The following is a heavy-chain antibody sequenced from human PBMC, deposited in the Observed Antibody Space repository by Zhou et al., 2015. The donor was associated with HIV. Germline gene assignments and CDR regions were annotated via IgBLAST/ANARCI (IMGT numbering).Heavy chain of an antibody. Sequence: QVQLVQSGAEVKKPGASVKVSCKASGYTFTGYYMHWVRQAPGQGLEWMGWINPNSGGTNYAQKFQGRVTMTRDTSISTAYMELSRLRSDDTAVYYCARWALEMATRNSGLRDAFDIWGQGDNGHRLF. CDR3: ARWALEMATRNSGLRDAFDI. J-gene: IGHJ3*02. V-gene: IGHV1-2*02. D-gene: IGHD5-24*01. CDR2: INPNSGGT. CDR1: GYTFTGYY.